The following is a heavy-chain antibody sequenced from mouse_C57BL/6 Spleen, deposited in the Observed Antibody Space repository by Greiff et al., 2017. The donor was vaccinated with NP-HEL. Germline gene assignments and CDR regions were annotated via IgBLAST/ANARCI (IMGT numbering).Heavy chain of an antibody. CDR3: ARRTTEAMDY. V-gene: IGHV1-64*01. J-gene: IGHJ4*01. D-gene: IGHD1-1*01. CDR1: GYTFTSYW. Sequence: QVQLQQPGAELVKPGASVKLSCKASGYTFTSYWMHWVKPRPGQGLEWIGMIHPNSGSTNYNEKFKSKATLTVDKSSSTAYMQLSSLTSEDSAVYYCARRTTEAMDYWGQGTSVTVSS. CDR2: IHPNSGST.